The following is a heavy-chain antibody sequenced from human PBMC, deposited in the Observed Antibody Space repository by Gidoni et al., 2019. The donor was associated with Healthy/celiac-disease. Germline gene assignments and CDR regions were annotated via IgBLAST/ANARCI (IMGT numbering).Heavy chain of an antibody. D-gene: IGHD5-18*01. CDR2: ISSSSSYI. V-gene: IGHV3-21*01. CDR1: GFTFSSYS. CDR3: ARDVATALDY. J-gene: IGHJ4*02. Sequence: EVQLVESGGGLVQPGGSLRPSGASSGFTFSSYSMNWVRQAPGKGLEWVSSISSSSSYIYYADSVKGRFTISRDNAKNSLYLQMNSLRAEDTAVYYCARDVATALDYWGQGTLVTVSS.